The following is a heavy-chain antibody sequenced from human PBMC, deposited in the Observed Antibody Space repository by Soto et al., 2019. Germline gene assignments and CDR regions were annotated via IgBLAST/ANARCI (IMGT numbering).Heavy chain of an antibody. Sequence: ASLKVSCKSSGYSFSNYNFCWVRQAPGQGLEWLGWISGYNGNTNYAQKLQGRVTLTTDSFTSTAYMELRSLRSDDTAIYYCARDKVWGGFDIWGQGTMVTVSS. CDR3: ARDKVWGGFDI. J-gene: IGHJ3*02. CDR1: GYSFSNYN. D-gene: IGHD3-16*01. V-gene: IGHV1-18*01. CDR2: ISGYNGNT.